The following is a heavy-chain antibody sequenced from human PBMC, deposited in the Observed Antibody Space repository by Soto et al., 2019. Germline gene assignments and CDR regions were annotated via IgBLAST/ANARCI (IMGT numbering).Heavy chain of an antibody. V-gene: IGHV3-53*01. CDR3: ARGVPVGAIGRFYFDS. CDR1: GFTVSNNY. Sequence: PGGSLRLSCAASGFTVSNNYITWVRQAPGKWLEWVSVMYSGGTATSYADSVKGRFTVSRDNSKNTVSLQLHSLKADDTAVYYCARGVPVGAIGRFYFDSWGQGTMVTVSS. D-gene: IGHD1-26*01. CDR2: MYSGGTAT. J-gene: IGHJ4*02.